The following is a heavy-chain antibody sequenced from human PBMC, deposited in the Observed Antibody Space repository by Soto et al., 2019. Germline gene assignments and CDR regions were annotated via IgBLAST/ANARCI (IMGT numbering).Heavy chain of an antibody. D-gene: IGHD2-2*01. CDR3: VRRYCSSASCTFDF. Sequence: PGGSLRLSCTASGFTFSTYEMNWVRQAPGKGLEWVSYISSSGTTMYYADSVKGRFSISRDNAKSSLFLQMNSLRAEDTAVYYCVRRYCSSASCTFDFWGQGAMVTVYS. V-gene: IGHV3-48*03. CDR1: GFTFSTYE. J-gene: IGHJ4*02. CDR2: ISSSGTTM.